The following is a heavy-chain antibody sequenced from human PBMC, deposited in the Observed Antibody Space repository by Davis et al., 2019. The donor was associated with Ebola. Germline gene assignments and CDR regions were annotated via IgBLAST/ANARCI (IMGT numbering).Heavy chain of an antibody. J-gene: IGHJ4*02. Sequence: MPGGSLRLSCTVSGYPITSGYYWGWIRQPPGKGLEVIANIYHTGTTFYNPSLKSRVTISVDTSKNQFSLKLTSVTAADTAVYYCARDNRPWNSYDSSGYPTDYWGQGTPVTVSS. CDR2: IYHTGTT. D-gene: IGHD3-22*01. V-gene: IGHV4-38-2*02. CDR1: GYPITSGYY. CDR3: ARDNRPWNSYDSSGYPTDY.